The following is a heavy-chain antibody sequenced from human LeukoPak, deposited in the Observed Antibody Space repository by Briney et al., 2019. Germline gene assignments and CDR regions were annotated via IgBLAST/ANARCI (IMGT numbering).Heavy chain of an antibody. Sequence: PGGSLRLSCAASGFTFSSYAMHWVRQAPGKGLEWVAVISYDGSNKYYADSVKGRFTISRDNSKNSLYLQMNSLRDEDTAVYYCAREDEATVTTGWFDPWGQGTLVTVSS. J-gene: IGHJ5*02. CDR3: AREDEATVTTGWFDP. CDR2: ISYDGSNK. D-gene: IGHD4-17*01. V-gene: IGHV3-30-3*01. CDR1: GFTFSSYA.